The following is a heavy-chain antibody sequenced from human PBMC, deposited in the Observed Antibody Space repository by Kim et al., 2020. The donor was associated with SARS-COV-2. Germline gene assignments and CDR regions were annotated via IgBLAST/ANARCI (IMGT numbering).Heavy chain of an antibody. Sequence: KFQGRVTITADESTSTAYMELSSLGSEDTAVYYCARGYCSGGSCYLAFDIWGQGTMVTVSS. CDR3: ARGYCSGGSCYLAFDI. V-gene: IGHV1-69*01. D-gene: IGHD2-15*01. J-gene: IGHJ3*02.